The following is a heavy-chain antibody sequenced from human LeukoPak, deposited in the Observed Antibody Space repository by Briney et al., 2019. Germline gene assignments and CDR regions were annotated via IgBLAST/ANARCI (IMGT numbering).Heavy chain of an antibody. CDR3: GRGAVVGGYYYYGMDV. J-gene: IGHJ6*02. CDR2: ISAYNGNT. Sequence: GASVKVSCKASGYTFTSYGISWVRQAPGQGLEWMGWISAYNGNTNYAQKLQGRVTMTRDTSTSTVYMELYSLRSEDTAVYYCGRGAVVGGYYYYGMDVWGQGTTVTVSS. CDR1: GYTFTSYG. V-gene: IGHV1-18*01. D-gene: IGHD6-19*01.